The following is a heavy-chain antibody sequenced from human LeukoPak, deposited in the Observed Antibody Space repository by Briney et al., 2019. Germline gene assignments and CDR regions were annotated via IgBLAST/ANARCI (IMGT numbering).Heavy chain of an antibody. CDR1: GFTFSSYW. Sequence: PGGSLRLSCAASGFTFSSYWMHWVRQAPGKGLVWVSRINNDGSSTTYADSVKGRFTITRDNAKNTLYLQMNSLRAEDTAVYYCARRWYESSGYYPIDYWGQGTLLTVSS. J-gene: IGHJ4*02. CDR2: INNDGSST. D-gene: IGHD3-22*01. CDR3: ARRWYESSGYYPIDY. V-gene: IGHV3-74*01.